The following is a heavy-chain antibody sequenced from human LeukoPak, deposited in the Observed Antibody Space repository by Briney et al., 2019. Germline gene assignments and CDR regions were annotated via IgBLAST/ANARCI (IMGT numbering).Heavy chain of an antibody. J-gene: IGHJ5*02. CDR3: ARAAGWFDP. V-gene: IGHV3-11*01. CDR2: ISSSSNNI. Sequence: GGSLRLSCAASGFTFSDHYMTWLRQAPGKGLEWVSYISSSSNNIHYAISVRGRFTISRDNAKNSVYLQMNSLRAEDTAIYYCARAAGWFDPWGQGTLVSVSS. CDR1: GFTFSDHY.